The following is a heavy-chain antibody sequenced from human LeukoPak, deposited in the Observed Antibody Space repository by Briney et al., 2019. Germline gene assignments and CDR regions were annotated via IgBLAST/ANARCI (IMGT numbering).Heavy chain of an antibody. CDR2: INWNGGST. CDR1: GFTLRSYV. V-gene: IGHV3-20*04. CDR3: AREYYDSSAQSWEEDNWFDP. J-gene: IGHJ5*02. Sequence: PGGSLRLSCVASGFTLRSYVMNWVRQTPGKGLEWVSGINWNGGSTGYADSVKGRFTISRDNAKNSLYLQMNSLRAEDTAVYYCAREYYDSSAQSWEEDNWFDPWGQGTLVTVSS. D-gene: IGHD3-22*01.